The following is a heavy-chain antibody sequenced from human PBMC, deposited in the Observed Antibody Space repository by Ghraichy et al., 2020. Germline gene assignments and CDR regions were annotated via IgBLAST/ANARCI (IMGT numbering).Heavy chain of an antibody. CDR3: AKKRTILTGYNSFNWFDS. Sequence: GGSLRLSCAASGFSFSGHDMHWVRQAPGKGLEWVAIISYDGSNIDYADSVKGRFTISRDNSKNTVFLQMNSLRVDDTAVYYCAKKRTILTGYNSFNWFDSWGQGIQVIVSS. CDR2: ISYDGSNI. CDR1: GFSFSGHD. V-gene: IGHV3-30*18. D-gene: IGHD3-9*01. J-gene: IGHJ5*01.